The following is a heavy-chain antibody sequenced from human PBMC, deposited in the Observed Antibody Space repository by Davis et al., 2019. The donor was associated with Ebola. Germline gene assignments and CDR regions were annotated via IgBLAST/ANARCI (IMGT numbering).Heavy chain of an antibody. CDR1: GGTFSSYA. D-gene: IGHD6-6*01. CDR2: ISASNGNT. Sequence: ASVKVSCKASGGTFSSYAIGWVRQAPGQGLEWMGWISASNGNTNYAQKLQGRVTMTTDTSTSTAYMELRSLRSDDTAVYYCARDRRQYRSSFLGSVGIVYYYYGMDVWGQGTTVTVSS. V-gene: IGHV1-18*01. J-gene: IGHJ6*02. CDR3: ARDRRQYRSSFLGSVGIVYYYYGMDV.